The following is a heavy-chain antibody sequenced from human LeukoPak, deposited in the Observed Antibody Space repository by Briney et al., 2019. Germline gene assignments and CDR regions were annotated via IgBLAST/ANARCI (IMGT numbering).Heavy chain of an antibody. CDR3: ATAPDIVATQTYLF. D-gene: IGHD5-12*01. Sequence: SVKVSCKASGYTFTSYAISWVRQAPGQGLEWMGRIIPILGIANYAQKFQGRVTITADKSTSTAYMELSSLRSEDTAVYYCATAPDIVATQTYLFWGQGTLVTVSS. V-gene: IGHV1-69*04. J-gene: IGHJ4*02. CDR2: IIPILGIA. CDR1: GYTFTSYA.